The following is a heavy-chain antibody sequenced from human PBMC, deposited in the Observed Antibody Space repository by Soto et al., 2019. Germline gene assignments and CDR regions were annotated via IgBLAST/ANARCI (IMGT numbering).Heavy chain of an antibody. CDR3: AKVAVRGYSYGYNWYFDL. J-gene: IGHJ2*01. D-gene: IGHD5-18*01. V-gene: IGHV3-30*18. Sequence: LEWVAVISYDGSNKYYADSVKGRFTISRDNSKNTLYLQMNSLRAEDTAVYYRAKVAVRGYSYGYNWYFDLWGRGTLVTVSS. CDR2: ISYDGSNK.